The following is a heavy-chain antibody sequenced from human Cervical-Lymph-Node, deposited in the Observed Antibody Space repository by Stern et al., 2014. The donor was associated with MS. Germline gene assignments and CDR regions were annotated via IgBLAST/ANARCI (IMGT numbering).Heavy chain of an antibody. J-gene: IGHJ6*02. Sequence: EQLLESGGGVVQPGRSLRLSCAASGFTFSSYAMHWVRQAPGKGLEWVAVGSYDGSNKYYADSVKGRFTISRDNSKNTLYLQMNSLRAEDTAVYYCAREVVVAATYYYYGMDVWGQGTTVTVSS. CDR1: GFTFSSYA. V-gene: IGHV3-30-3*01. D-gene: IGHD2-15*01. CDR2: GSYDGSNK. CDR3: AREVVVAATYYYYGMDV.